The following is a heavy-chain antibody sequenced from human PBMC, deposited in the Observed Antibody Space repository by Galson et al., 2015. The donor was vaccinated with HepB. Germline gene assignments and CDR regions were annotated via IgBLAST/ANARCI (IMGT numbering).Heavy chain of an antibody. CDR1: GYTFTSYY. Sequence: SVKVSCKASGYTFTSYYMHWVRQAPGQRLEWMGIINPSGGSTSYAQKFQGRVTMTRDTSTSTVYMELSSLRSEDTAVYYCTRSYTSVAGTWYFDYWGQGTLVTVSS. CDR3: TRSYTSVAGTWYFDY. V-gene: IGHV1-46*01. D-gene: IGHD6-19*01. J-gene: IGHJ4*02. CDR2: INPSGGST.